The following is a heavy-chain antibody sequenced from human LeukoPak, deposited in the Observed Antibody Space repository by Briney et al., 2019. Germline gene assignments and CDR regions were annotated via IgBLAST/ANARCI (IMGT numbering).Heavy chain of an antibody. J-gene: IGHJ4*02. CDR1: GYTFTGYY. V-gene: IGHV1-2*02. D-gene: IGHD6-13*01. Sequence: ASVKVSCKASGYTFTGYYMHRVRQAPGQGLEWMGWINPNSGGTNYAQKFQGRVTMTRDTSISTAYMELSRLRSDDTAVYYCARSHIAAAGTNDYWGQGTLVTVSS. CDR3: ARSHIAAAGTNDY. CDR2: INPNSGGT.